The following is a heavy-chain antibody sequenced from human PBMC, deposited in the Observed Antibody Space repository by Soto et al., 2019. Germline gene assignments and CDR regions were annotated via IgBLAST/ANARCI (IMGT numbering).Heavy chain of an antibody. Sequence: PGWSLRLSCAASGFTFSSYSMNWVRQAPGKGLEWVSSISSSSSYIYYADSVKGRFTISRDNAKNSLYLQMNSLRAEDTAVYYCARAVVGAGNYYYYGMDVWGQGTTVTVSS. J-gene: IGHJ6*02. CDR1: GFTFSSYS. V-gene: IGHV3-21*01. D-gene: IGHD1-26*01. CDR2: ISSSSSYI. CDR3: ARAVVGAGNYYYYGMDV.